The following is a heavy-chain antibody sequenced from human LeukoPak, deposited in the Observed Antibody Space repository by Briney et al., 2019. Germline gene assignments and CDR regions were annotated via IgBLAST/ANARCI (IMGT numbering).Heavy chain of an antibody. Sequence: GSSVKASCKASGGTFSSYAISWVRQAPGQGLEWMGGIIPIFGTANYAQKFQGRVTITTDESTSTAYMELSSLRSEDTAVYYCARDQGGWEPRAAFDIWGQGTMVTVSS. CDR1: GGTFSSYA. J-gene: IGHJ3*02. CDR3: ARDQGGWEPRAAFDI. V-gene: IGHV1-69*05. CDR2: IIPIFGTA. D-gene: IGHD1-26*01.